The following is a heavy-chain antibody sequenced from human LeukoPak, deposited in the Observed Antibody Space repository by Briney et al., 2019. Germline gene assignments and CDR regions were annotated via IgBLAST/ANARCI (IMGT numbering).Heavy chain of an antibody. CDR2: IFSGGTT. CDR3: ATSRTDYDLDY. J-gene: IGHJ4*02. Sequence: ETLSLTCTVSGYSISSGYYWGWIRQPPGKGLEWVSVIFSGGTTFYADSVKGRFTISRDNSENTLYLQMNSLRAEDTAVYYCATSRTDYDLDYWGQGTLVTVSS. V-gene: IGHV3-66*01. D-gene: IGHD4-17*01. CDR1: GYSISSGYY.